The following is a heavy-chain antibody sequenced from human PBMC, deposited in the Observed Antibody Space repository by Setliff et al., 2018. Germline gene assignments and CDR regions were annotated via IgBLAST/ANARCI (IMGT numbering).Heavy chain of an antibody. D-gene: IGHD3-22*01. CDR1: GFTFSNFL. Sequence: GGSLRLSCAASGFTFSNFLMGWVRQAPGKGLEWVANIKQDGSEKYYVDSVKGRFTISRDNAKSALYLQMNSLRAEDTAVYYCARLAGTMTIYGYYHYYMDVWGKGTTVTVSS. CDR3: ARLAGTMTIYGYYHYYMDV. J-gene: IGHJ6*03. V-gene: IGHV3-7*01. CDR2: IKQDGSEK.